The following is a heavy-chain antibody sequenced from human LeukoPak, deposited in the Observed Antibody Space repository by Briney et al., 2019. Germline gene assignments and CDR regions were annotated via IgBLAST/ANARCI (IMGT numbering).Heavy chain of an antibody. CDR1: GDTFTNYG. CDR3: ARDRYYFDSSDYYFFDY. J-gene: IGHJ4*02. CDR2: ISAYNGNT. V-gene: IGHV1-18*01. D-gene: IGHD3-22*01. Sequence: GASVKVSCKASGDTFTNYGISWVRQAPGQGLEWMGWISAYNGNTYYTQNLQGRVTMTTDTSTSTAYMQLRSLRSDDTAVYYCARDRYYFDSSDYYFFDYWGQGTLVTVSS.